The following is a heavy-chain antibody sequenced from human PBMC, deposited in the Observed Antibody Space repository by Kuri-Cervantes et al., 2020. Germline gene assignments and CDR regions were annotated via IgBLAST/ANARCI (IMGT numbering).Heavy chain of an antibody. D-gene: IGHD4-17*01. CDR1: GGSISGNSHY. CDR2: IYYSGST. J-gene: IGHJ4*02. CDR3: ARVVTVTGAYYFDY. Sequence: SETLSLTCTVSGGSISGNSHYWGWIRQPPGKGLEWIGSIYYSGSTYYNPSLKSRVTISVDTSKNQFSLNLNSVTAADTAVYYCARVVTVTGAYYFDYWGQGTLVTVSS. V-gene: IGHV4-39*01.